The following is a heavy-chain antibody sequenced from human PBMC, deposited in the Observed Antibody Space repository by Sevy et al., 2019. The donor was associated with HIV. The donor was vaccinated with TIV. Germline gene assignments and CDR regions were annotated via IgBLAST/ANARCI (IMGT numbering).Heavy chain of an antibody. CDR3: AEDLYYDILTGDETDAFDM. CDR2: ISYDGGKK. J-gene: IGHJ3*02. D-gene: IGHD3-9*01. CDR1: GFTFNAYD. V-gene: IGHV3-30*18. Sequence: GGSLRLSCAVSGFTFNAYDMHWVRQAPGKGLEYMALISYDGGKKYYADSVKGRFTISRDNSENTLYLQMNNLRAEDTAVYYCAEDLYYDILTGDETDAFDMWGQGTMVTVSS.